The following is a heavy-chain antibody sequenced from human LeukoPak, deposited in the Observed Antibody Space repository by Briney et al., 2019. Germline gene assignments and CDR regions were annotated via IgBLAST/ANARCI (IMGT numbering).Heavy chain of an antibody. Sequence: PGGSLRLSCAASGFTFSDYYMSWIRQAPGKGLEWVSYISSSGSTIYYADSVKGRFTISRDNAKNSLYLQMNSLRAEDTAVYYCARVRSSGYTGVPNFDYWGQGTLVTVSS. CDR3: ARVRSSGYTGVPNFDY. CDR1: GFTFSDYY. V-gene: IGHV3-11*04. J-gene: IGHJ4*02. CDR2: ISSSGSTI. D-gene: IGHD3-22*01.